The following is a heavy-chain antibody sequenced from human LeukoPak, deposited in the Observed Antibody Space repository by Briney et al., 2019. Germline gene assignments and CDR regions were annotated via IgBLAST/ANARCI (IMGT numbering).Heavy chain of an antibody. Sequence: GGSLRLSCTASGFPFDDYTIHWVRQAPGRGLEWVSLISWDGGSAFYADSVKGRFTISRDNMKKSLYLQMNSLTTGDTALYYCAKDRAIVAQPAATHDAFDIWGQGTMVTVSS. CDR1: GFPFDDYT. V-gene: IGHV3-43*01. J-gene: IGHJ3*02. D-gene: IGHD2-2*01. CDR3: AKDRAIVAQPAATHDAFDI. CDR2: ISWDGGSA.